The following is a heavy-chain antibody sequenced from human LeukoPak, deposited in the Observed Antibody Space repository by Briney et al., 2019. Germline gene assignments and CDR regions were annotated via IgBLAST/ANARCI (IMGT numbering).Heavy chain of an antibody. Sequence: SVKVSCKASGYTFTGYYMHWMRQAPGQGLEWMGGVIPIFDTANYAQKFQGRVTITADESTTTAYMELSSLRSEDTAVYYCARVPRAYYYDSSGYYLDYWGQGTLVTVSS. CDR1: GYTFTGYY. J-gene: IGHJ4*02. D-gene: IGHD3-22*01. CDR2: VIPIFDTA. V-gene: IGHV1-69*13. CDR3: ARVPRAYYYDSSGYYLDY.